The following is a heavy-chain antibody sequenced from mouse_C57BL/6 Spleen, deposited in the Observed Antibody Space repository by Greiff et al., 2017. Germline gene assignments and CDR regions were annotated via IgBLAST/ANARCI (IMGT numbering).Heavy chain of an antibody. CDR3: ARKGLLNYYCFDY. V-gene: IGHV1-64*01. CDR2: IHPNSGST. CDR1: GYTFTSYW. D-gene: IGHD1-1*01. J-gene: IGHJ2*01. Sequence: VQLQQPGAELVTPGASVKLSCKASGYTFTSYWMHWVKQRPGQGLEWIGMIHPNSGSTNYNEKFKSKATLTVDKSSSTAYMQLSSLTSEDSAVYYCARKGLLNYYCFDYWGQGTTLTVSS.